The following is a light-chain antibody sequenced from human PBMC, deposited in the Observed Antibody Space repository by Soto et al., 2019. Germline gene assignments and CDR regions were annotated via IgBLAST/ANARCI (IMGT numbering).Light chain of an antibody. V-gene: IGKV1-39*01. Sequence: DIQMTQSPSSLSASVGDRVTITCRASQSISSYLNWYQQKPGKAPKLLIYAASSLQSGVPSRFSGSGSRTDFTLPISSLHPEDFATYYCQQSYSTPTFGPGTKVHIK. CDR3: QQSYSTPT. CDR1: QSISSY. CDR2: AAS. J-gene: IGKJ3*01.